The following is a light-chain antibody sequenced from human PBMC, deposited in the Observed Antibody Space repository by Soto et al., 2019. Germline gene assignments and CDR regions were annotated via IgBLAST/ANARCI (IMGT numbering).Light chain of an antibody. Sequence: DIQMPPSPSSLAASVGDRVPIACQASQDISNYLNWYQQXPGKAPKVLIYDASNLGTGVPCRFSGSGSGTDFTFSISSLQPEDVATYYCQQYDGIPTFGQGTRLEIK. CDR1: QDISNY. V-gene: IGKV1-33*01. CDR2: DAS. CDR3: QQYDGIPT. J-gene: IGKJ5*01.